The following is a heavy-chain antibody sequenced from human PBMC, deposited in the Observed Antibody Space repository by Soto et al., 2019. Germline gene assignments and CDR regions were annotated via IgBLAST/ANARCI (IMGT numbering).Heavy chain of an antibody. Sequence: QVQLQQWGAGLLKPSETLSLTCAVYGGSFSGYYWSWIRQPPGKGLEWIGEINHSGSTNYNPSLKSRVTISVDTSKNQFSLKLSSVTDADTAVYYCARGGGLRWVDYWGQGTLVTVSS. CDR3: ARGGGLRWVDY. CDR1: GGSFSGYY. V-gene: IGHV4-34*01. J-gene: IGHJ4*02. CDR2: INHSGST. D-gene: IGHD4-17*01.